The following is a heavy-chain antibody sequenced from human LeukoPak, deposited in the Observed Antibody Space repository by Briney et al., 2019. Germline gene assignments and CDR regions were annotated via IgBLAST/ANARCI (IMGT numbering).Heavy chain of an antibody. D-gene: IGHD3-10*01. V-gene: IGHV3-7*01. J-gene: IGHJ4*02. CDR2: IKPTGSET. Sequence: GGSLRLTCAASGFTFSNYWMTWVRQAPGQGPEFLANIKPTGSETYYVDPVKGRLTISRDNAKNLLFLQMNSLRGEDTALYYCGGFGYEAAVDLWGRGTLVTVSS. CDR3: GGFGYEAAVDL. CDR1: GFTFSNYW.